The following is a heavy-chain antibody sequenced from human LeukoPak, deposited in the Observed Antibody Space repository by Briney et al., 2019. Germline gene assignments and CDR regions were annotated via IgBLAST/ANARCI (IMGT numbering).Heavy chain of an antibody. J-gene: IGHJ6*03. V-gene: IGHV1-8*01. CDR2: MNPNSGNT. CDR3: ARAKLVRYFDWLLTSIRPENYYYYMDV. Sequence: ASVKVSCKASGYTFTSYDINWVRQATGQGLEWMGWMNPNSGNTGYAQKFQGRVTMTRNTSISTAYMELSSLRSEDTAVYYCARAKLVRYFDWLLTSIRPENYYYYMDVWGKGTTVTISS. D-gene: IGHD3-9*01. CDR1: GYTFTSYD.